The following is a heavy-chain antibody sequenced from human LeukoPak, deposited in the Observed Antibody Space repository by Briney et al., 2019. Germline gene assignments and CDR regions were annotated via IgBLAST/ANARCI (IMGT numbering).Heavy chain of an antibody. V-gene: IGHV4-39*07. J-gene: IGHJ4*02. CDR1: GGSLSSSSYY. Sequence: SETLSLTCTVSGGSLSSSSYYWGWLRQPPGRGLEWLGSIYYSGSTYNNPSLKSRVTISVDTTKNKFSLKWTAVNAADTASYSCESGTPQRWSSFWGQGTLVTVSS. D-gene: IGHD3-10*01. CDR3: ESGTPQRWSSF. CDR2: IYYSGST.